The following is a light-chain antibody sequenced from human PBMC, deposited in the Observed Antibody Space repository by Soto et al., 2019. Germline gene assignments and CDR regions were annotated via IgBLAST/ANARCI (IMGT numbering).Light chain of an antibody. J-gene: IGKJ1*01. CDR3: QQYDKWPRT. V-gene: IGKV3-15*01. Sequence: EIVMTQSPATLSVSPGERATLSCRASQSVSNKLAWYQQKPGQAPRLLIYGASTRATGIPARFSGGGSGAEYTLTISSLQSEDFAVYYCQQYDKWPRTFGQGTKVDIK. CDR1: QSVSNK. CDR2: GAS.